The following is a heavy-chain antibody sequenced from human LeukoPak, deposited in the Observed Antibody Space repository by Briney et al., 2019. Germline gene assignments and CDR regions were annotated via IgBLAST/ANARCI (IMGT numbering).Heavy chain of an antibody. Sequence: ASVKVSCKASGYTFTGYYMHWVRQAPGQGLEWTGWINPNSGGTNYAQKFQGRVTMTRDTSISTAYMELSRLRSDDTAVYYCARTYYDSSGYPYYFDYWGQGTLVTVSS. V-gene: IGHV1-2*02. D-gene: IGHD3-22*01. J-gene: IGHJ4*02. CDR3: ARTYYDSSGYPYYFDY. CDR2: INPNSGGT. CDR1: GYTFTGYY.